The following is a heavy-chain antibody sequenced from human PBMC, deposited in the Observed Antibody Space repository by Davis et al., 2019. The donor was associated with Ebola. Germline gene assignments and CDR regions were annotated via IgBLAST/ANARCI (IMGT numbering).Heavy chain of an antibody. D-gene: IGHD6-13*01. J-gene: IGHJ4*02. CDR3: ASPGKSAGAPRY. CDR1: GYTFNIYY. Sequence: AASVKVSCKASGYTFNIYYMYWVRQVPGQGLEWMGIINPSGGTTSYAQKFQGRVTMTRDTSTSTVYMELISLRSEDTAVYYCASPGKSAGAPRYWGQGTLVTVSS. V-gene: IGHV1-46*02. CDR2: INPSGGTT.